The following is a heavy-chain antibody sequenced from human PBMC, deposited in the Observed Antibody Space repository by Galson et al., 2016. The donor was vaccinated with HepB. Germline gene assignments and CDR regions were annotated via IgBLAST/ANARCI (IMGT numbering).Heavy chain of an antibody. V-gene: IGHV5-51*01. J-gene: IGHJ3*02. D-gene: IGHD2-2*01. Sequence: QSGAEVKKPEEPLKISCKTSGYTFNTYWIGWVRQISGKGLEWMGLIYAGDSETRYSPSFQGQVTFSVDKSTRTAYLQWPSLKTSDSAIYYCARKFSSRWSDPALDIWGQGTKVTVSS. CDR3: ARKFSSRWSDPALDI. CDR1: GYTFNTYW. CDR2: IYAGDSET.